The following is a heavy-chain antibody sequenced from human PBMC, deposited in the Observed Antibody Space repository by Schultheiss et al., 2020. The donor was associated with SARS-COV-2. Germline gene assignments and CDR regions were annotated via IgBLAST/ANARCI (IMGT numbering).Heavy chain of an antibody. V-gene: IGHV4-38-2*02. J-gene: IGHJ5*02. D-gene: IGHD4-11*01. Sequence: SETLSLTCAVSGYSISSGYYWSWIRQPPGKGLEWIGYIYHSGSAYYNPSLKSRVTILVDTSKNQFSLKLSSVTAADTAVYYCARERDSWFDPWGQGTLVTVSS. CDR2: IYHSGSA. CDR1: GYSISSGYY. CDR3: ARERDSWFDP.